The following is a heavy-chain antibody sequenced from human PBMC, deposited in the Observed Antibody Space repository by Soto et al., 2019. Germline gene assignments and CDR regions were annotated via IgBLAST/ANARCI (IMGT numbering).Heavy chain of an antibody. D-gene: IGHD3-16*02. CDR1: GGSISSSSYY. J-gene: IGHJ4*02. Sequence: QLQLQESGPGLVKPSETLSLTCTVSGGSISSSSYYWGWIRQPPGKGLEWIGSIYYSGSTYYNPSLKSRVTISVDTSKTQFSLKLSSVTAADTAVYYCASKDQRMITFGGVIVAGDYWGQGTLVTVSS. V-gene: IGHV4-39*01. CDR3: ASKDQRMITFGGVIVAGDY. CDR2: IYYSGST.